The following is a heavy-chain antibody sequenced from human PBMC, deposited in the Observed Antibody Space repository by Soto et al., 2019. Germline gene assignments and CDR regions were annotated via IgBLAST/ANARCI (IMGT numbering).Heavy chain of an antibody. D-gene: IGHD1-26*01. J-gene: IGHJ6*02. CDR3: ARVWVGTTFAYYYGMDV. CDR2: MNPNSGKI. V-gene: IGHV1-8*01. CDR1: GYTFTNYD. Sequence: GPSVKVSCKASGYTFTNYDINWVRQATGQGPEYMGWMNPNSGKIGYAQKLQGRVTMTTNTSMSTAYMELRSLRSDDTAVYYCARVWVGTTFAYYYGMDVWGQGTTVTVSS.